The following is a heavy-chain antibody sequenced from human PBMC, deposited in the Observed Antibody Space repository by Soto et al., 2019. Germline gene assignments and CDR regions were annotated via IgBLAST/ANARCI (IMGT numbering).Heavy chain of an antibody. J-gene: IGHJ6*02. CDR2: INSDGSST. CDR1: GSTFSNDW. CDR3: ARDRSYSLDG. Sequence: GGSLRLSCAVSGSTFSNDWMHWVRQAPGKGLVWVSHINSDGSSTNYADFVKGRFTIARDNAKNTVYLQMNSLRAEDTAVYYSARDRSYSLDGWGQGTTVSVSS. V-gene: IGHV3-74*01.